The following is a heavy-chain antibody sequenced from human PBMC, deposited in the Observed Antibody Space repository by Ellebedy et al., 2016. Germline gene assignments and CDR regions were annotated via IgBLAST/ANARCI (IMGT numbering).Heavy chain of an antibody. CDR1: GYTFTSYY. CDR2: INPSGGST. D-gene: IGHD3-10*01. Sequence: ASVKVSCKASGYTFTSYYMHWVRQAPGQGLEWMGIINPSGGSTSYAQKFQGRVTMTEDTSTDTAYMELSSLRSEDTAVYYCATGGDYYGSRSIFDYWGQGTLVTVSS. J-gene: IGHJ4*02. CDR3: ATGGDYYGSRSIFDY. V-gene: IGHV1-46*01.